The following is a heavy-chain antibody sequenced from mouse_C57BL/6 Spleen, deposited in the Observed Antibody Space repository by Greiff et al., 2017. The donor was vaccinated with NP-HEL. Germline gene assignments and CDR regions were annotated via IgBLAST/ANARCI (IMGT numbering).Heavy chain of an antibody. CDR3: ARSPAGAMDY. V-gene: IGHV1-42*01. CDR1: GYSFTGYY. CDR2: INPSTGGT. Sequence: VQLQQSGPELVKPGASVKISCKASGYSFTGYYMNWVKQSPEKSLEWIGEINPSTGGTTYNQKFKAKATLTVDKSSSTAYMQLKSLTSEDSAVYYCARSPAGAMDYWGQGTSVTVSS. J-gene: IGHJ4*01.